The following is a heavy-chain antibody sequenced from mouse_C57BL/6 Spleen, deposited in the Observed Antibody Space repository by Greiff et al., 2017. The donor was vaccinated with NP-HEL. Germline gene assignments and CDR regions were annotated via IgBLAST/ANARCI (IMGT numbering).Heavy chain of an antibody. CDR3: ASYGSQYYFDY. D-gene: IGHD1-1*01. V-gene: IGHV1-9*01. CDR1: GYTFTGYW. J-gene: IGHJ2*01. Sequence: VQLQQSGAELMKPGASVKLSCKATGYTFTGYWIEWVKQRPGHGLEWIGEILPGSGSTNYNAKFKGKATFTADTSSNTAYMQLSSLTTEDSAIYYCASYGSQYYFDYWGQGTTLTVSS. CDR2: ILPGSGST.